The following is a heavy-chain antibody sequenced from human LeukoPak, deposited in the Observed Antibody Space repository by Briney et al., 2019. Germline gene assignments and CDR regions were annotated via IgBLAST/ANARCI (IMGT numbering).Heavy chain of an antibody. CDR2: ISAYNGNT. CDR3: ARSGLWFGLY. V-gene: IGHV1-18*01. Sequence: ASVKVSCKASGYTFTSYGISWVRQAPGQGLEWMGWISAYNGNTNYAQKLQGRVTMTRNTSISTAYMELSSLRSEDTAVYYCARSGLWFGLYWGQGTLVTVSS. J-gene: IGHJ4*02. CDR1: GYTFTSYG. D-gene: IGHD3-10*01.